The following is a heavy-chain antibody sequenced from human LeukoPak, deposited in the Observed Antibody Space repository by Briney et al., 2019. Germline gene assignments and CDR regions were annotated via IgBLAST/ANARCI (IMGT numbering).Heavy chain of an antibody. D-gene: IGHD1-1*01. CDR1: GGSFSGYY. Sequence: SETLSLTCAVYGGSFSGYYWSWIRQPPGKGLEWIGEINHSGSTNYNPSLKSRVTISVDTSKNQFSLKLSSVTAADTAVYYCASLGHWNPDFWGQGTLVTVSS. CDR2: INHSGST. J-gene: IGHJ4*02. CDR3: ASLGHWNPDF. V-gene: IGHV4-34*01.